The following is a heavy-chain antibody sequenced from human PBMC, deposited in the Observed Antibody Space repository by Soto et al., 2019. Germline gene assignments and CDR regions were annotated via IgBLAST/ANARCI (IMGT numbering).Heavy chain of an antibody. D-gene: IGHD6-13*01. V-gene: IGHV1-3*01. CDR3: ARDSSAAGVDY. CDR2: VNAGNGNT. J-gene: IGHJ4*02. CDR1: GYTLTSYA. Sequence: ASVKVSCKASGYTLTSYAMHWVRQAHGQRLEWMGWVNAGNGNTKYSQKFQGRVTITRDTSASTAYMELSSLRSEDTAVYYCARDSSAAGVDYWGQGTLVTVSS.